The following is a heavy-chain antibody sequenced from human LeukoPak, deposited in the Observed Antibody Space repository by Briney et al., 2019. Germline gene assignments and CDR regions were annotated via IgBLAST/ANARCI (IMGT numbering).Heavy chain of an antibody. V-gene: IGHV1-18*01. CDR2: ISAYNGNT. D-gene: IGHD3-10*01. Sequence: ASVKVSCKASGYTFTSYGISWVRQAPGQGREWMGWISAYNGNTNYAQKLQGRVTMTTDTSTSTAYMELRSLRSDDAAVYYCARDSPDVLLWFGDTAMDVWGQGTTVTVSS. J-gene: IGHJ6*02. CDR1: GYTFTSYG. CDR3: ARDSPDVLLWFGDTAMDV.